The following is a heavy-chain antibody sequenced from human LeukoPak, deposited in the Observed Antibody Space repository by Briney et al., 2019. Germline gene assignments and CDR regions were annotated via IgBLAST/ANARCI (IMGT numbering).Heavy chain of an antibody. J-gene: IGHJ4*02. CDR3: ARGTPKTEKYYYDSSGYYYFDY. Sequence: SSETLSLTCAVYGGSFSGYYWSWIRQPPGKGLEWIGVINHSGSTNYNPSLKSRVTISVDTSKNQFSLKLSSVTAADTAVYYCARGTPKTEKYYYDSSGYYYFDYWGQGTLVTVSS. V-gene: IGHV4-34*01. CDR1: GGSFSGYY. CDR2: INHSGST. D-gene: IGHD3-22*01.